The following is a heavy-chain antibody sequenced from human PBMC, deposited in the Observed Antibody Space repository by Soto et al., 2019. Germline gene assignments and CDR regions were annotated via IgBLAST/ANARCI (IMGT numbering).Heavy chain of an antibody. Sequence: QLQLQESGPGLVKPSETLSLTCTVSGGSISSSSYFWAWIRQPPGKRLEWIGSIFDSGSTYYNPSLKSRVSISADTSKNQFSLRLSSVTAADTAVYHCARGIPSGTMGWFDYWGQGTLVTVSS. V-gene: IGHV4-39*01. CDR3: ARGIPSGTMGWFDY. D-gene: IGHD1-7*01. CDR1: GGSISSSSYF. CDR2: IFDSGST. J-gene: IGHJ4*02.